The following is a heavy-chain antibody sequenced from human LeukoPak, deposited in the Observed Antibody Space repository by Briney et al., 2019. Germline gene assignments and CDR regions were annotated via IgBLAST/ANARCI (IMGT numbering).Heavy chain of an antibody. CDR1: GFTFSSYG. CDR3: AKQPIAAYAFDI. V-gene: IGHV3-30*18. CDR2: ISYDGSNK. D-gene: IGHD6-25*01. J-gene: IGHJ3*02. Sequence: PGGSLRLSCAASGFTFSSYGMHWVRQAPGKGREGVAVISYDGSNKYYADSVKGRFTISRDNSKNTLYLQMNSLRAEDTAVYYCAKQPIAAYAFDIWGQGTMVTVSS.